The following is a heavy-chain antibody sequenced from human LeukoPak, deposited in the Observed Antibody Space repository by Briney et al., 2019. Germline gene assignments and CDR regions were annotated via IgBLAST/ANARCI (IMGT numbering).Heavy chain of an antibody. CDR2: ISYDGRNT. V-gene: IGHV3-30*03. Sequence: GGSLRLSCAASGFIFGSFEMNWVRQSPGKGLEWVAVISYDGRNTFYADSVKGRFIISRDNSKNTLYLQMNRLRTEDTAVYFCASFDLSTVKRYDYFDPWGQGTLVAVS. J-gene: IGHJ5*02. D-gene: IGHD5-12*01. CDR3: ASFDLSTVKRYDYFDP. CDR1: GFIFGSFE.